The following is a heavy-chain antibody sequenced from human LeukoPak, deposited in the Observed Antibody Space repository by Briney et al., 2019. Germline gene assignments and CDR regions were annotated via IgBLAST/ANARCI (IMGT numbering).Heavy chain of an antibody. CDR2: IWYVGSDK. CDR1: GFSYSSHC. CDR3: ARWATTFDY. V-gene: IGHV3-33*01. Sequence: PWRSLRLSCAASGFSYSSHCMHWVRQAPGKGLEWVGVIWYVGSDKYYAYSVRGRFTISRDSYKNTLYLQMNSLRAEDTAVYYCARWATTFDYWGQGTLVTVSS. J-gene: IGHJ4*02. D-gene: IGHD5-12*01.